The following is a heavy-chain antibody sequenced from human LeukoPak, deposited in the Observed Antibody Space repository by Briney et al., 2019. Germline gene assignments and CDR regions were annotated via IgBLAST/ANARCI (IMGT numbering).Heavy chain of an antibody. CDR2: ISSSSSYI. Sequence: GGSLRLSCAASGFIFSSYSMNWVRQAPGKGLEWVSSISSSSSYIYYADSVKGRFTISRDNAKNSLYLQMNSLRAEDTAVYYCAREGSSGWYGWFDPWGQGTLVTVSS. CDR3: AREGSSGWYGWFDP. V-gene: IGHV3-21*01. J-gene: IGHJ5*02. D-gene: IGHD6-19*01. CDR1: GFIFSSYS.